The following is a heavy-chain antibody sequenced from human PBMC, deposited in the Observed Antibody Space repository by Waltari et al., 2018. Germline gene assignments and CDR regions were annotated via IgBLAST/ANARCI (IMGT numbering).Heavy chain of an antibody. D-gene: IGHD6-19*01. J-gene: IGHJ4*02. CDR3: ARQFSSGWYSEY. CDR2: INHSGST. V-gene: IGHV4-34*01. Sequence: QVQLQQWGAGLLKPSETLSLTCAVYGGSFSGSYWSWIRQSPGKGLEGIGEINHSGSTNSNPALRSRVTISVDTSKNQFSLKVSSVTAADTAVYYCARQFSSGWYSEYWGQGTLVTVSS. CDR1: GGSFSGSY.